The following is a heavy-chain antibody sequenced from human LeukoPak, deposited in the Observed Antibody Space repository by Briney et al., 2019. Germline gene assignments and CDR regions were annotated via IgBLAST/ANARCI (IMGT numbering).Heavy chain of an antibody. CDR3: ARDLHYYVAMYV. D-gene: IGHD3-10*02. J-gene: IGHJ6*02. V-gene: IGHV3-23*01. CDR1: GFTFSVYA. CDR2: IGIDHKP. Sequence: PGGSLRLSCEASGFTFSVYAMTWVRQAPRKGLEWVSSIGIDHKPHYSESVKGRFAISRDNSRSMLFLQLSSLRAEDTALYYCARDLHYYVAMYVWGQGTTVTVSS.